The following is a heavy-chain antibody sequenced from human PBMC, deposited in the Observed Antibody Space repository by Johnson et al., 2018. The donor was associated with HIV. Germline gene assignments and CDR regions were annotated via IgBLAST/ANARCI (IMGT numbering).Heavy chain of an antibody. CDR3: TTGTSWYGAITFDI. Sequence: QLVESGGGLVQPGRSLRLSCAASGFTFDDYAMHWVRQAPGKGLEWVSGISWNSGSIGYADSVKGRFTISRDNAKNSLYLQINSLKTEDTGLYYCTTGTSWYGAITFDIWGQGTMVTVSS. D-gene: IGHD3-10*01. J-gene: IGHJ3*02. V-gene: IGHV3-9*01. CDR1: GFTFDDYA. CDR2: ISWNSGSI.